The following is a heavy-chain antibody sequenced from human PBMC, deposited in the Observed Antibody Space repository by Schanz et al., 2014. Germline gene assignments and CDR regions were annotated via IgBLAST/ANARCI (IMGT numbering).Heavy chain of an antibody. J-gene: IGHJ4*02. V-gene: IGHV3-23*04. CDR3: AKDQGSYGSGSYSYFDY. D-gene: IGHD3-10*01. CDR2: ISGSGAST. CDR1: GVTFSSYA. Sequence: EVQLEESGGGLVQPGGSLRLSCVASGVTFSSYAMSWVRQASGKGLEWVSAISGSGASTYYADSVKGRFTISRDNSKNTLYLQMNSLRAEDTAVYYCAKDQGSYGSGSYSYFDYWGQGTLATVSS.